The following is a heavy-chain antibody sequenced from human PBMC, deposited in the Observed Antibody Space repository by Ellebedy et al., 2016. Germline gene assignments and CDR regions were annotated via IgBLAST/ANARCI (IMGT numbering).Heavy chain of an antibody. J-gene: IGHJ4*02. D-gene: IGHD6-13*01. CDR3: VREGLLAAGEMKEFDC. CDR2: ISRGAEA. CDR1: GFTFSISG. Sequence: GGSLRLXXAASGFTFSISGMTWIRQAPGKGLEWVATISRGAEAYYPDPLKGRFTISRNNALNSVYLQLHSLGVDDTAVYYCVREGLLAAGEMKEFDCWGQGTLVTVSS. V-gene: IGHV3-21*06.